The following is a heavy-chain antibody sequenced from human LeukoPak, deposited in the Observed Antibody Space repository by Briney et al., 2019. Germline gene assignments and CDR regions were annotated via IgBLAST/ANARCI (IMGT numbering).Heavy chain of an antibody. D-gene: IGHD3-22*01. J-gene: IGHJ6*03. V-gene: IGHV3-30*04. Sequence: GGSPRLSCAASGFTFSSYAMHWVRQAPGKGLEWVAVISYDGSNKYYADSVKGRFTISRDNSKNTLYLQMNSLRAEDTAVYYCARDRWYYDSSGYYLYYYYYYMDVWGKGTTVTISS. CDR2: ISYDGSNK. CDR3: ARDRWYYDSSGYYLYYYYYYMDV. CDR1: GFTFSSYA.